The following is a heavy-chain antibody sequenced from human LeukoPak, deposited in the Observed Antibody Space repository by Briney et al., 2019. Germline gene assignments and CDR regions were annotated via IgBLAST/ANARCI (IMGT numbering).Heavy chain of an antibody. J-gene: IGHJ2*01. CDR2: ISGSGGST. V-gene: IGHV3-23*01. CDR3: AKDGGVPADINWYFDL. D-gene: IGHD2-2*01. CDR1: GFTFSSYA. Sequence: GGSLRLSCAASGFTFSSYAMSWVRQAPGKGLEWVSAISGSGGSTYYADSVKGRFTISRDNSKNTLYLQMNSLRAEDTAVYYCAKDGGVPADINWYFDLWGRGTLVTVSS.